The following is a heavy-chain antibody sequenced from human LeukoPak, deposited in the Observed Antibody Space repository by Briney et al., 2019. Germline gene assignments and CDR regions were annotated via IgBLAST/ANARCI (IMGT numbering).Heavy chain of an antibody. V-gene: IGHV3-23*01. Sequence: GGSLRLSCAASGFTFSSYAMSWVRQAPGKGLEWVSAISGSGGSTYYADSVKGRFTISRDNSKNTLYLQMNSLRAEDTAVYYCAKDENYYYDSSGSYAFDYWGQGTLVTVSS. D-gene: IGHD3-22*01. CDR2: ISGSGGST. CDR1: GFTFSSYA. J-gene: IGHJ4*02. CDR3: AKDENYYYDSSGSYAFDY.